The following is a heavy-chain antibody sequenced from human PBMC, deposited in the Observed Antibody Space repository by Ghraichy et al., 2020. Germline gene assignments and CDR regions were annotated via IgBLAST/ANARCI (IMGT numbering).Heavy chain of an antibody. CDR2: ISGSGGST. D-gene: IGHD6-19*01. Sequence: GGSLRLSCAASGFTFSSYAMSWVRQAPGKGLEWVSTISGSGGSTYYADSVKGRFTISRDNSKNTLYLQMNSLRAEDTAVYYCAKGFSGYSSGWYVFWGQGTLVTVSS. V-gene: IGHV3-23*01. J-gene: IGHJ5*01. CDR3: AKGFSGYSSGWYVF. CDR1: GFTFSSYA.